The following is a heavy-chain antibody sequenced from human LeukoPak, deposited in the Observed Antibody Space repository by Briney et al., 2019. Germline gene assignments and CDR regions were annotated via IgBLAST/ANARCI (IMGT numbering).Heavy chain of an antibody. CDR1: GGSISSSSYY. D-gene: IGHD3-22*01. CDR2: IYYSGST. CDR3: ARQSYDSSGYYYDY. J-gene: IGHJ4*02. V-gene: IGHV4-39*01. Sequence: SETLSLTCTVSGGSISSSSYYWDWIRQPPGKGLEWIGSIYYSGSTYYNPSPKSRVTISVDTSKNQFSLKLSSVTAADTAVYYCARQSYDSSGYYYDYWGQGTLVTVSS.